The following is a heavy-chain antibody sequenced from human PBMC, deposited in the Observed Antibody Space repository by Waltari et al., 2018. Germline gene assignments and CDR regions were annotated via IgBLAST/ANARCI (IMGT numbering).Heavy chain of an antibody. CDR3: ARDSRPVYSSSWYFDY. D-gene: IGHD6-13*01. V-gene: IGHV4-59*11. J-gene: IGHJ4*02. CDR2: IYYSGST. CDR1: GGSISSHY. Sequence: QVQLQESGPGLVKPSETLSLTCTVSGGSISSHYWSWIRQPPGKGLEWIGYIYYSGSTNYNPSLKSRVTRAVDTSKNQFSLKLSSVTAADTAVYYCARDSRPVYSSSWYFDYWGQGTLVTVSS.